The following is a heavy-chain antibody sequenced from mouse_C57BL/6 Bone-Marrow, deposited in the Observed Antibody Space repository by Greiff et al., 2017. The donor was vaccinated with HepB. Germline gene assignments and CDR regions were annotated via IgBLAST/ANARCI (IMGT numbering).Heavy chain of an antibody. CDR1: GFSLTSYG. CDR3: ARKGRFREFAY. CDR2: IWSGGST. V-gene: IGHV2-2*01. J-gene: IGHJ3*01. Sequence: QVTLKESGPGLVQPSQSLSITCTVSGFSLTSYGVHWVRQSPGKGLEWLGVIWSGGSTDYNAAFISRLSISKDNSKSQVFFKMNSLQADDTAIYYCARKGRFREFAYWGQGTLVTVSA.